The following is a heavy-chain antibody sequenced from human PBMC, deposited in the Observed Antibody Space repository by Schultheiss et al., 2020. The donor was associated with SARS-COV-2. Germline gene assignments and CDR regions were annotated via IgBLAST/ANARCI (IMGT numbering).Heavy chain of an antibody. CDR1: GGSVSSGSYY. Sequence: SQTLSLTCTVSGGSVSSGSYYCSWIRQPPGKGLEWIGYIYYSGSTNYNPSLKSRVTISVDTSKNQFSLKLSSVTAADTAVYYCARGPAAGFPRVDYWGQGTLVTVSS. V-gene: IGHV4-61*01. D-gene: IGHD6-13*01. J-gene: IGHJ4*02. CDR3: ARGPAAGFPRVDY. CDR2: IYYSGST.